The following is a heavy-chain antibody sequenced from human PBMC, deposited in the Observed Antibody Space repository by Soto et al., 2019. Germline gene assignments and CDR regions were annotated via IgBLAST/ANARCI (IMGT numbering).Heavy chain of an antibody. D-gene: IGHD3-10*01. CDR1: DGSISSSCYY. V-gene: IGHV4-39*01. J-gene: IGHJ6*02. CDR3: ARHSPPFFYGSGPWDV. Sequence: SQLLSETRSVVDGSISSSCYYCGRIRQPPGKGLEWIGYIYSSGSTNYNPSLKSRVTISVDTSKNQFSLKLSSLIAADTAVYYCARHSPPFFYGSGPWDVWGQGTTVT. CDR2: IYSSGST.